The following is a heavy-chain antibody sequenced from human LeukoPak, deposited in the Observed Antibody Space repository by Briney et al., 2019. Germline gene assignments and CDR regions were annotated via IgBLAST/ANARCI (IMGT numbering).Heavy chain of an antibody. CDR3: ASRSSIWSGYQDTLYYFDS. J-gene: IGHJ4*02. CDR1: GGSTSSYY. D-gene: IGHD3-3*01. V-gene: IGHV4-59*01. Sequence: PETPSLTCTVPGGSTSSYYWSWIRQPPGKRLEWIGHIYYSGSTDYNPPPKSRVATPVHTSKNQSSLKWSSVTAADTAVYYCASRSSIWSGYQDTLYYFDSWGQGTLVTVSS. CDR2: IYYSGST.